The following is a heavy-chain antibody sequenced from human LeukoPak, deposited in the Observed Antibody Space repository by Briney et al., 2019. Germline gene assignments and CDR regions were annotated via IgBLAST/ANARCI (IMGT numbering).Heavy chain of an antibody. CDR2: ISSSSSYI. J-gene: IGHJ4*02. CDR3: ARDLYDSGAYSSPIDY. CDR1: GFTLSSHS. D-gene: IGHD3-22*01. Sequence: PGGSLRLSCAAYGFTLSSHSMNWVRQAPGKGLEWVSSISSSSSYIHSADSVQGRFTISRDNAKNSLYLQMNSLRAEDTAVYYCARDLYDSGAYSSPIDYWGQGTLVTVSS. V-gene: IGHV3-21*01.